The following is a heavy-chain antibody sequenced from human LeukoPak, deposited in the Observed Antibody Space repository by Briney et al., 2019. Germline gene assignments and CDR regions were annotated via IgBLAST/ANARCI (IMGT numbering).Heavy chain of an antibody. D-gene: IGHD3-10*01. CDR2: IYYSGCT. V-gene: IGHV4-30-4*01. Sequence: PSETLSLTCTVSGGFISSGDYYWSWIREPPGEGLEGIGYIYYSGCTYYNPSLKSRVNISVDTSKNHFSLKLTSVTAADTAVYYCARDRGVRGEMDLWGQGTLVTVSS. CDR3: ARDRGVRGEMDL. J-gene: IGHJ5*02. CDR1: GGFISSGDYY.